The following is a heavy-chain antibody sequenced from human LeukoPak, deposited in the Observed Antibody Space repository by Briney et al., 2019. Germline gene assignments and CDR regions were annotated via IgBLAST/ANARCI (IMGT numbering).Heavy chain of an antibody. CDR3: AKGGDYGRPFGI. Sequence: GGTLRLSCAASGFTFSTYGMNWVRQAPGKGLEWVSAISGGGDSAYYANSVKGRFTISRDNSKNTLYLQMNSLRAEDTAVYYCAKGGDYGRPFGIWGQGTMVTVSS. J-gene: IGHJ3*02. V-gene: IGHV3-23*01. CDR2: ISGGGDSA. D-gene: IGHD4-17*01. CDR1: GFTFSTYG.